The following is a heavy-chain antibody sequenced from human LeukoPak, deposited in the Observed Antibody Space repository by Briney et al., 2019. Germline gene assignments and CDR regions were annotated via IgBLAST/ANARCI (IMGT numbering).Heavy chain of an antibody. Sequence: SETLSLTCTVSGDSISSSYFYWAWIRQPPGKGLQWIGSIYSSGSAYYNPSLKSRVTISVDTSKNQFSLKLSSVTAADTAVYYCATSFRSGWGFDSWGQGILVAVSS. CDR3: ATSFRSGWGFDS. D-gene: IGHD6-19*01. CDR1: GDSISSSYFY. CDR2: IYSSGSA. J-gene: IGHJ4*02. V-gene: IGHV4-39*07.